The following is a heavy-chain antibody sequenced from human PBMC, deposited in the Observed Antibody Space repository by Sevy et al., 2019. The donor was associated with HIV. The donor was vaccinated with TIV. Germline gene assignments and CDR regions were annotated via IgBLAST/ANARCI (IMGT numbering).Heavy chain of an antibody. J-gene: IGHJ4*02. CDR3: VKGGGPPGFIGYSYGFVYFDY. CDR2: ISSDGMKK. V-gene: IGHV3-30*18. CDR1: GFMFSNYG. D-gene: IGHD5-18*01. Sequence: GGSLRLSCAASGFMFSNYGMHWVRQAPGKGLQWVAVISSDGMKKYFADSVKGRFIISRDNSRNTLYLQMNSLRADDSAVYYCVKGGGPPGFIGYSYGFVYFDYWGQGALVTVSS.